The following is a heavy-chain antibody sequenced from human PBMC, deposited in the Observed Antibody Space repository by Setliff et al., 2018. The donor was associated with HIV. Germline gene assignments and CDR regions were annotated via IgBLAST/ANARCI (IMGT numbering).Heavy chain of an antibody. J-gene: IGHJ2*01. CDR3: ARDWVTRSNYYGSGSPWYFDF. Sequence: PSETLSLTCTVSGDSIGDYYRNWIRQPAGKGLEWSGRVYASAYSNYNPSLKSRVTMSVDTSQNQFSLKLRSVNAADTAVYYCARDWVTRSNYYGSGSPWYFDFWGRGILVTVSS. CDR2: VYASAYS. D-gene: IGHD3-10*01. CDR1: GDSIGDYY. V-gene: IGHV4-4*07.